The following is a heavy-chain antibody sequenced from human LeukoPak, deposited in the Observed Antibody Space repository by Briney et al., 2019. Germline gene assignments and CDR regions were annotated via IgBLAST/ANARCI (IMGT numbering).Heavy chain of an antibody. V-gene: IGHV4-59*08. CDR2: MYYSGGT. Sequence: SETLSLTSTVSGGSINSYYWSWIRQPPGKGLEWIGHMYYSGGTNYNPSLKSRVTISVDTSKNQFSLKLTSVTAADTAVYYCARRNDFGIWGQGTMVTVSS. J-gene: IGHJ3*02. CDR3: ARRNDFGI. CDR1: GGSINSYY.